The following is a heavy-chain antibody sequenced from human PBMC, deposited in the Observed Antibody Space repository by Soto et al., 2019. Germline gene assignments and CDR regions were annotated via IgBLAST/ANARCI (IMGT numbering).Heavy chain of an antibody. Sequence: TLSLTCTVSGGSISSGGYYWSWIRQHPGKGLEWIGYIYYSGSTYYNPSLKSRVTISVDTSKNQFSLKLSSVTAADTAVYYCARSDIMVRGVIRWGQGTLVTVSS. D-gene: IGHD3-10*01. V-gene: IGHV4-31*03. CDR2: IYYSGST. J-gene: IGHJ4*02. CDR3: ARSDIMVRGVIR. CDR1: GGSISSGGYY.